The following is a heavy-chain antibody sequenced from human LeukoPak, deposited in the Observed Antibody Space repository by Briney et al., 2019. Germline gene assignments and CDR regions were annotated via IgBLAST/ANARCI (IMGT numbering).Heavy chain of an antibody. CDR2: ISSSGGGT. CDR3: MATWIQLWPGFDY. D-gene: IGHD5-18*01. CDR1: GFTFKSYA. J-gene: IGHJ4*02. V-gene: IGHV3-23*01. Sequence: GGSLRLSCAASGFTFKSYAMTWVRQAPGKGLEWVSTISSSGGGTFYADSVKGRFTISRDNSKNTLYLQMNSLKTEDTAVYYCMATWIQLWPGFDYWGQGTLVTVSS.